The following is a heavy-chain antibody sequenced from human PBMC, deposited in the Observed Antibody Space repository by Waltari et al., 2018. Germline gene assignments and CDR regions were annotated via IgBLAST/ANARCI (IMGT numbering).Heavy chain of an antibody. CDR3: ARDSDSTRSSYGWFDP. Sequence: EVQLVESGGGLVKPGGSLRLSCAASGFTFSSYSMNWVRQAPGKWLGLVSSSSSSSSYRYYADSVKGRFTISRDNAKNSLYLQMNSLRAEDTAVYYGARDSDSTRSSYGWFDPWGQGTLVTVSS. J-gene: IGHJ5*02. CDR2: SSSSSSYR. CDR1: GFTFSSYS. D-gene: IGHD2-2*01. V-gene: IGHV3-21*01.